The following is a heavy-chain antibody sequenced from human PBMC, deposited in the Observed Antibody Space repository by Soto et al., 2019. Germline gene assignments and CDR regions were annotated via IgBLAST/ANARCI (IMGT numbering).Heavy chain of an antibody. CDR2: VYPDDSDT. D-gene: IGHD2-21*01. V-gene: IGHV5-51*01. CDR3: ARHSDLGVERPLDI. J-gene: IGHJ3*02. CDR1: GYRFNTYW. Sequence: EVQLVQSGAEVKKPGESLKISCQASGYRFNTYWIGWVRQMPGKGLEWMGIVYPDDSDTRYSPSFQGQVTFSVDKSSNTAYLQWSNLRSSDTAMYYCARHSDLGVERPLDIWGQGTMITVSS.